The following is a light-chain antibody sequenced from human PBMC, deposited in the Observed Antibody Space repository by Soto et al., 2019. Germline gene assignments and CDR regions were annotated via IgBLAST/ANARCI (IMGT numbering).Light chain of an antibody. CDR2: EVS. J-gene: IGLJ1*01. CDR1: SSDVGGYNY. Sequence: QSAQAQPASVFSSPGHSITISCTGTSSDVGGYNYVSWYELHPGKAPKLLISEVSNRPSGISNRFSGSKSANTASLTISGLQAEDEGHYFCISYTDFSGPYVFGTGTKVTVL. V-gene: IGLV2-14*01. CDR3: ISYTDFSGPYV.